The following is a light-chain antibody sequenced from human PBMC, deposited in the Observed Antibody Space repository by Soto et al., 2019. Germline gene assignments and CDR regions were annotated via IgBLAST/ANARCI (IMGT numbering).Light chain of an antibody. CDR1: QSVSSY. V-gene: IGKV3-11*01. Sequence: EIVLTQSPATLSLSPGERATLSCRASQSVSSYLAWYQQKPGQAPRLLMYDVSNRATGIPASFSGSGSGTDFTLTITSIEPADFAVDYCQQRSSWPWTFGQGTKLEIK. CDR3: QQRSSWPWT. CDR2: DVS. J-gene: IGKJ1*01.